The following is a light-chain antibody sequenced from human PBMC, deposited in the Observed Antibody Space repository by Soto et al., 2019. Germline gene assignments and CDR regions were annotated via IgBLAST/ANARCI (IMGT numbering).Light chain of an antibody. V-gene: IGLV2-14*01. CDR3: SSHTSGSTRV. J-gene: IGLJ1*01. CDR1: SGDVGGYDY. Sequence: QSVLTHPASVSGSPGQSIAISCTGTSGDVGGYDYVSWYQQHPDKAPKLMIYEVTKRPSWVSNRFSGSKSGNTASLTISGLQPEDEADYYCSSHTSGSTRVFGSGTKLTVL. CDR2: EVT.